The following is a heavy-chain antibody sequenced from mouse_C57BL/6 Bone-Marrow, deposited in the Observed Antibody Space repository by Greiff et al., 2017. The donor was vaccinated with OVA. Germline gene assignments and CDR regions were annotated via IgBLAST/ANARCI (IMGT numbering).Heavy chain of an antibody. CDR3: VRIRTTYFDV. J-gene: IGHJ1*03. CDR2: IRSKSNNYAT. D-gene: IGHD1-1*01. CDR1: GFSFNTYA. Sequence: EVMLVESGGGLVQPKGSLKLSCAASGFSFNTYAMNWVRQAPGKGLEWVARIRSKSNNYATYYADSVKDRFTISRDDSESMLYLQMNNLKTEDTAMYYCVRIRTTYFDVWGTGTTVTVSS. V-gene: IGHV10-1*01.